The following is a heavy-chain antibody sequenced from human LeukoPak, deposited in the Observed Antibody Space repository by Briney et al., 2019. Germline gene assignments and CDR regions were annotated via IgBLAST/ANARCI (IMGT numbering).Heavy chain of an antibody. J-gene: IGHJ6*03. CDR1: GGSISSYY. D-gene: IGHD4-17*01. CDR3: ARVDYGDYDHYYYYMDV. CDR2: IYYSGST. Sequence: PSETLSLTCTVSGGSISSYYWGWIRQPPRKGLEWIGSIYYSGSTYYNPSLKSRVTISVDTSKNQCSLKLSTVTAADPAVYYCARVDYGDYDHYYYYMDVWGKGTTVTVSS. V-gene: IGHV4-39*07.